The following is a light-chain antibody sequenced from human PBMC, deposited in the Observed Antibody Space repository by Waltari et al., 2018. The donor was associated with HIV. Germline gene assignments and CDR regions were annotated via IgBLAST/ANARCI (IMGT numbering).Light chain of an antibody. CDR2: KNY. CDR3: AAWDDNLVGHVV. Sequence: SVLTQPPSASGTAGHRVTISCSGSRSNIGSNFVFWYQQFPGSAPKLPIYKNYQRFSGVPGRFSGSKSGTSASLAISGLRSEDEAAYYCAAWDDNLVGHVVFGGGTNLTV. CDR1: RSNIGSNF. V-gene: IGLV1-47*01. J-gene: IGLJ2*01.